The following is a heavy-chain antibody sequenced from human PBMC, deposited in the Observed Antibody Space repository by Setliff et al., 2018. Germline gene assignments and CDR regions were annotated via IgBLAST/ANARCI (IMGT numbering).Heavy chain of an antibody. V-gene: IGHV7-4-1*02. J-gene: IGHJ3*02. CDR1: GYTFTTYA. D-gene: IGHD1-26*01. Sequence: ASVKVSCKASGYTFTTYAMGWMRQAPGQRLEWMGWINTNTGNPSYAQGFTGRFVFSLDTSVSTAYLQISSLRADDTAVYYCAKVHPTPYSIYALDIWGQGTMVTVSS. CDR3: AKVHPTPYSIYALDI. CDR2: INTNTGNP.